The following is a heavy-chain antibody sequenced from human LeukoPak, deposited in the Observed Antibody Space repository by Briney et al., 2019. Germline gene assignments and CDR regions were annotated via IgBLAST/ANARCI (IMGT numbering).Heavy chain of an antibody. CDR3: AGGLFGYSSSWSHDY. CDR2: IYSGGST. CDR1: GFTVSSNY. J-gene: IGHJ4*02. Sequence: GGSLRLSCAASGFTVSSNYMSWVRQAPGKGLEWVSVIYSGGSTYYADSVKGRFTISRDNSKNTLYLQMNSLRAEDTAVYYCAGGLFGYSSSWSHDYWGQGTLVTVSS. V-gene: IGHV3-53*01. D-gene: IGHD6-13*01.